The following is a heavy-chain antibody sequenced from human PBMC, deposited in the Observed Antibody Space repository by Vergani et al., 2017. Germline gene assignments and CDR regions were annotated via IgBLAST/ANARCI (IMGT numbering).Heavy chain of an antibody. J-gene: IGHJ4*02. Sequence: EVQLLESGGGLVQPGGSLRLSCAASGFTFSSYAMSWVRQAPGMGLEWVSYISSSGTIVYYADSVKGRFTISRDNAKNSLYLQMNSLRAEDTAVYYCARDRGSTANWGQGTLVTVSS. CDR2: ISSSGTIV. CDR3: ARDRGSTAN. D-gene: IGHD3-10*01. CDR1: GFTFSSYA. V-gene: IGHV3-48*04.